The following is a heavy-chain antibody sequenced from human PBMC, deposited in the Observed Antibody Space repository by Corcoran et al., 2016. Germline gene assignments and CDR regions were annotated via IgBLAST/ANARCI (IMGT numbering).Heavy chain of an antibody. D-gene: IGHD3-22*01. CDR1: GFTFSSYW. CDR2: IKQDGSEK. V-gene: IGHV3-7*03. Sequence: EVQLVESGGGLVQPGGSLRLSCAASGFTFSSYWMSWVRQAPGKGLEWVANIKQDGSEKYYVDSVKGRFTISRDNAKNSLYLQMNSLRAEDPSVYYCARVQGGYYYDSSGYTPYYFDYWGQGTLVTVSS. J-gene: IGHJ4*02. CDR3: ARVQGGYYYDSSGYTPYYFDY.